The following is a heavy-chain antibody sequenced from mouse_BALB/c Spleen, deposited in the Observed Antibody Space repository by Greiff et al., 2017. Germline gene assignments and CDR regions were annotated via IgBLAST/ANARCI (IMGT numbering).Heavy chain of an antibody. CDR1: GYTFTNYW. D-gene: IGHD4-1*01. CDR3: ARGTGTLYFDY. V-gene: IGHV1-63*02. J-gene: IGHJ2*01. Sequence: QVQLQQSGAELVRPGTSVKISCKASGYTFTNYWLGWVKQRPGHGLEWIGDIYPGGGYTNYNEKFKGKATLTADTSSSTAYMQLSSLTSEDSAVYFCARGTGTLYFDYWGQGTTLTVSS. CDR2: IYPGGGYT.